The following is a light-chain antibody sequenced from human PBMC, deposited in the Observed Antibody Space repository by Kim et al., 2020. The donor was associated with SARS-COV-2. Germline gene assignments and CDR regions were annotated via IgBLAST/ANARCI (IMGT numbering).Light chain of an antibody. CDR3: AAWDDSLSGRL. J-gene: IGLJ2*01. Sequence: QSVLTQPPSASGTPGQRVTISCSGSSSNIGSYYVYWYQHLPGTAPKLLIYNNNQRPSGVPDRFSGSKSGTSASLAISGLRSEDEADYYCAAWDDSLSGRLFGGWTKVTVL. CDR2: NNN. V-gene: IGLV1-47*01. CDR1: SSNIGSYY.